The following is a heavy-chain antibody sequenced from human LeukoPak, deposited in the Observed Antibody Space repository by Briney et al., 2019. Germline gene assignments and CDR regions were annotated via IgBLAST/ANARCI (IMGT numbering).Heavy chain of an antibody. CDR3: ARQNYYGSGSYNYYYYMDG. CDR1: GGSFSGYY. V-gene: IGHV4-34*01. Sequence: PSETLSLTCAVYGGSFSGYYWSWIRQPPGKGLEWIGEINHSGSTNYNPSLKSRVTISVDTSKNQFSLKLSSVTAADTAVYYCARQNYYGSGSYNYYYYMDGWGKGTTVTISS. D-gene: IGHD3-10*01. J-gene: IGHJ6*03. CDR2: INHSGST.